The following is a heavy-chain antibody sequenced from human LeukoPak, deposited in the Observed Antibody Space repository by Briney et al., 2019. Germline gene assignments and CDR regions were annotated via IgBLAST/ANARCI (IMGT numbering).Heavy chain of an antibody. CDR2: IHHSGNA. Sequence: PSETLSLTCTVSGDSISSGNYHWAWIRQPPGKGLECIGSIHHSGNAYYNSSLESRVTISVDTSKNQFSLKLSSVTAADTAVYYCARLRSSRSDAFDIWGQGTMVTVSS. CDR3: ARLRSSRSDAFDI. CDR1: GDSISSGNYH. D-gene: IGHD6-19*01. V-gene: IGHV4-38-2*02. J-gene: IGHJ3*02.